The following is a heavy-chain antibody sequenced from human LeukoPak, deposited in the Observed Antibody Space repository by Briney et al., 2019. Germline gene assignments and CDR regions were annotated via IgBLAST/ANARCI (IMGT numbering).Heavy chain of an antibody. CDR1: GGSISSSSYY. CDR2: IYYSGST. Sequence: PSETLSLTCTVSGGSISSSSYYWGWIRQPPGKGLEWIGSIYYSGSTYYNPSLKSRVTISVDTSKNQFSLKLSSVTAADTAVYYCARHPTGYDFWSGYYIRYYYYGMDVWGQGTTVTVSS. V-gene: IGHV4-39*01. D-gene: IGHD3-3*01. J-gene: IGHJ6*02. CDR3: ARHPTGYDFWSGYYIRYYYYGMDV.